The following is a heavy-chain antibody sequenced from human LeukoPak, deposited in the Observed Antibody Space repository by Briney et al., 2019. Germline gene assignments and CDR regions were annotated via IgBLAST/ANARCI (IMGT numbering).Heavy chain of an antibody. Sequence: SETLSLTCTVSGGSIRSYSWSWIRQPPGKGLEWIGYIYYSGSTYYNPSLKSRVTISVDTSKNQFSLTLSSVTAADTAVYYCARDQGGSYYSELGYWGQGTLVTVSS. J-gene: IGHJ4*02. CDR1: GGSIRSYS. V-gene: IGHV4-59*12. CDR2: IYYSGST. D-gene: IGHD1-26*01. CDR3: ARDQGGSYYSELGY.